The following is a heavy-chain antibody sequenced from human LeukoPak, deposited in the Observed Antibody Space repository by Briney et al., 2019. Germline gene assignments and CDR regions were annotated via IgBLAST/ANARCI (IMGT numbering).Heavy chain of an antibody. Sequence: GESLKISCKSSGYIFTSYWIGWVRQMPGKGLEWMGIIYPGDSHVKYSPSFQGQVTISADESSNTVYLQWTSLKASDTAMYYCARRFGDSTASFDYWGQGTLVTVSS. J-gene: IGHJ4*02. CDR1: GYIFTSYW. CDR2: IYPGDSHV. V-gene: IGHV5-51*01. CDR3: ARRFGDSTASFDY. D-gene: IGHD3-10*01.